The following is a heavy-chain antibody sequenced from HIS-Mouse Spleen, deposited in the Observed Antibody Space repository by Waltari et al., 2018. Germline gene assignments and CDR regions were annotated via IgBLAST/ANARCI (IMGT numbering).Heavy chain of an antibody. CDR3: ARSESRFLEWLDWFDP. J-gene: IGHJ5*02. V-gene: IGHV1-18*01. D-gene: IGHD3-3*01. CDR2: ISAYNSNT. Sequence: QVQLVQSGAEVKKPGASVKVSCKASGYTFTSYGISWVRQAPGQGLEWMGWISAYNSNTNYAQKLQGRVTMTTDTSTSTAYMELRSLRSDDTAVYYCARSESRFLEWLDWFDPLGQGTLVTVSS. CDR1: GYTFTSYG.